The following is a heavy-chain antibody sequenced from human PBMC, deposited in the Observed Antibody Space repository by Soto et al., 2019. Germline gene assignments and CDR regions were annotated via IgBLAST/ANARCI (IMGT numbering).Heavy chain of an antibody. CDR1: GGCISSRSNH. J-gene: IGHJ4*02. D-gene: IGHD4-17*01. V-gene: IGHV4-39*01. CDR3: ATHPPYGPLDH. Sequence: SERLSLTCTVSGGCISSRSNHWGWIRQPPGKGLEWIGNIYYSENTYYNPSLKSRVTISVDTSKNQFSLRLTSVTAADTAVYYCATHPPYGPLDHWGQGTLVTSPQ. CDR2: IYYSENT.